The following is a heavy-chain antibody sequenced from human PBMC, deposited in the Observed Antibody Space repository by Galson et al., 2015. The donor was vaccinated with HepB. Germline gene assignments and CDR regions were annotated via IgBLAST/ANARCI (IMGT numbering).Heavy chain of an antibody. CDR3: ARDTLTYYDSSGWGMDV. D-gene: IGHD3-22*01. Sequence: LRLSCAASGFTVSSNYMSWVRQAPGKGLEWVSVICSGGSTYYADSVKGRFTISRDNSKNTLYLQMNSLRAEDTAVYYCARDTLTYYDSSGWGMDVWGQGTTVTVSS. V-gene: IGHV3-53*01. CDR1: GFTVSSNY. CDR2: ICSGGST. J-gene: IGHJ6*02.